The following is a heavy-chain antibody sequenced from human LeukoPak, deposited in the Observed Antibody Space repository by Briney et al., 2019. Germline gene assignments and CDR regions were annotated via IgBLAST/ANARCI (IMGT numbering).Heavy chain of an antibody. CDR1: GGSISSYY. D-gene: IGHD6-6*01. J-gene: IGHJ6*02. Sequence: PSETLSLTCTVSGGSISSYYWSWIRQPPGKGLEWIGYIYYSGSTNYNPSLKSRVTISVDTSNNQFSLKLSSVTAADTAVYYCARASPYSSFQYYGMDVWGQGTTVTVSS. CDR2: IYYSGST. V-gene: IGHV4-59*01. CDR3: ARASPYSSFQYYGMDV.